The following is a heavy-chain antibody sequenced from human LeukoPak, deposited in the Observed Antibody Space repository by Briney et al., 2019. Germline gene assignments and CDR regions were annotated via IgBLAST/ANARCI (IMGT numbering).Heavy chain of an antibody. CDR2: IRYDGSNK. CDR1: GFTFSSYG. D-gene: IGHD6-6*01. V-gene: IGHV3-30*02. CDR3: AKAPGPQYSRWDWCFDL. J-gene: IGHJ2*01. Sequence: GGSLRLSCAASGFTFSSYGMHWVRQAPGKGLEWVAFIRYDGSNKYYADSVKGRFTISRDNSKNTLFLQMNSLRAEDTAVYYCAKAPGPQYSRWDWCFDLWGRGTLVTVSS.